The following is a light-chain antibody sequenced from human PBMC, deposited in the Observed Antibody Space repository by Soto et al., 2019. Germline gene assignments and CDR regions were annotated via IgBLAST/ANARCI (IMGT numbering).Light chain of an antibody. V-gene: IGKV1-5*03. CDR2: KSS. CDR1: QIIYSW. Sequence: DIQMTQSPSTLSASVGDSVTITCRASQIIYSWLAWYQQKPGNAPKLLIYKSSTVERGVPSRFSGSGSETEFTLTINSPQPDDFATYYCLQYFDYYRSFGQGTKVELK. J-gene: IGKJ1*01. CDR3: LQYFDYYRS.